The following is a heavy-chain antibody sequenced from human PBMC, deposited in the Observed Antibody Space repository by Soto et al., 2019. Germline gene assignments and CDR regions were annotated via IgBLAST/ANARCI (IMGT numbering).Heavy chain of an antibody. J-gene: IGHJ3*02. CDR3: APHVSCSGGSCQYDAFAI. Sequence: EVQLLESGVGLVQPGGSLRLSCEGSGFTVSSHAMTWIRQAPGKGPEWVSTVTADGGTYYADSVKGRFAMSRDTSENTLYLQMNSLGAEDTAAYYCAPHVSCSGGSCQYDAFAIRGQGTMVTVSS. CDR1: GFTVSSHA. CDR2: VTADGGT. V-gene: IGHV3-23*01. D-gene: IGHD2-15*01.